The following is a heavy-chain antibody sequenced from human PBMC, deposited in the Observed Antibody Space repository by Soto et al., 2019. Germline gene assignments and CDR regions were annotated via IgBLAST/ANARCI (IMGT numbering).Heavy chain of an antibody. CDR3: ARMEADRSGGSCSSGYFQH. D-gene: IGHD2-15*01. CDR2: ISAYNGNT. Sequence: QVQLVQSGAEVKKPGASVKVSCKASGYTFTSYGISWVRQAPGQGLEWMGWISAYNGNTNYAQKLQGRVTMTTDTSTSTAYMELRSLRSDDTAVYYCARMEADRSGGSCSSGYFQHWGQGTLVTVSS. V-gene: IGHV1-18*01. CDR1: GYTFTSYG. J-gene: IGHJ1*01.